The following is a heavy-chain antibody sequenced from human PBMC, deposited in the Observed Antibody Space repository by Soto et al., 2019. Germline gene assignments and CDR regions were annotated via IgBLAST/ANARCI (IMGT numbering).Heavy chain of an antibody. V-gene: IGHV3-30*18. CDR1: GFTFSSYG. J-gene: IGHJ4*02. CDR3: AKQQLVTLKYYFDY. CDR2: ISYDGSNK. D-gene: IGHD6-13*01. Sequence: GGSLRLSCAASGFTFSSYGMHWVRQAPGKGLEWVAVISYDGSNKYYADSVKGRFTISRDNSKNTLYLQMNSLRAEDTAVYYCAKQQLVTLKYYFDYWGQGTLVTVSS.